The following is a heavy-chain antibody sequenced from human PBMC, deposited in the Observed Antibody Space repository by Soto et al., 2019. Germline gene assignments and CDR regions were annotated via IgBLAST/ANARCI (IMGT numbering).Heavy chain of an antibody. CDR3: ARQEELVFNYGMDV. J-gene: IGHJ6*02. D-gene: IGHD6-6*01. V-gene: IGHV5-51*01. CDR1: GYTFISYW. Sequence: PGESLKISCKGSGYTFISYWIVWVRQMPGRGLEWMGIIYPGDSDTRYSPSFQGQVTISADKSINTAYLQWSSLKALDTAIYYCARQEELVFNYGMDVWGQGTTVTVSS. CDR2: IYPGDSDT.